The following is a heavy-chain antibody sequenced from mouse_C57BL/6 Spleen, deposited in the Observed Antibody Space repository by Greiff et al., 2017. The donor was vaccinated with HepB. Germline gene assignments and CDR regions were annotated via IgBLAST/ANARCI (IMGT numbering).Heavy chain of an antibody. J-gene: IGHJ2*01. V-gene: IGHV5-9*01. D-gene: IGHD2-5*01. CDR3: ASTYYSKNLFFDY. CDR1: GFTFSSYT. CDR2: ISGGGGNT. Sequence: EVQVVESGGGLVKPGGSLKLSCAASGFTFSSYTMSWVRQTPEKRLEWVATISGGGGNTYYPDSVKGRFTISRDNAKNTLYLQMSSLRSEDTALYYCASTYYSKNLFFDYWGQGTTLTVSS.